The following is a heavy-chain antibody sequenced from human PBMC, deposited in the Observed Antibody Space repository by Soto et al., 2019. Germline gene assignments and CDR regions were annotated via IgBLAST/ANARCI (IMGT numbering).Heavy chain of an antibody. J-gene: IGHJ1*01. Sequence: GGSLRLSCAASGFTVSSNYMSWVRQAPGKGLEWVSVIYSGGSTYYADSVKGRFTISRDNSKNTLYLQMNSLRAEDTAVYYCARDVVVRGVPEYFQHWGQGTLVTVSS. D-gene: IGHD3-10*01. CDR2: IYSGGST. CDR3: ARDVVVRGVPEYFQH. V-gene: IGHV3-66*01. CDR1: GFTVSSNY.